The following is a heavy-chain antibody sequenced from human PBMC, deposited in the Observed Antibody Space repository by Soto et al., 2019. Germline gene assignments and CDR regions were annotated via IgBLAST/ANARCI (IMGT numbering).Heavy chain of an antibody. CDR3: VKSRGGANYGFFD. CDR2: ISYDGSNK. Sequence: PGGSLRLSCAASGFTFSSYAMHWVRQAPGKGLEWVAVISYDGSNKYYADSVKGIFTISRDNSKNMLYLQMSSLRPDDSAVYYCVKSRGGANYGFFDWGQGTLVTVSS. D-gene: IGHD2-21*01. V-gene: IGHV3-30-3*02. CDR1: GFTFSSYA. J-gene: IGHJ4*02.